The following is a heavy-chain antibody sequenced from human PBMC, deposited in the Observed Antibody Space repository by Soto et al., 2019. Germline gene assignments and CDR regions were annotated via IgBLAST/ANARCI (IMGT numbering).Heavy chain of an antibody. CDR1: GFTFNTYD. J-gene: IGHJ5*02. CDR2: ITTSSAYI. D-gene: IGHD2-21*01. Sequence: EVQLVESGGGLVKPGGSLRLSCAASGFTFNTYDMNWVRQAPGKGLEWVSSITTSSAYIYYADSLKGRITIPGDNAKNSLFLQMNSLRAEDTAVYYCVRSGTARLLRHSWFDTWGQGTLVTVSS. V-gene: IGHV3-21*01. CDR3: VRSGTARLLRHSWFDT.